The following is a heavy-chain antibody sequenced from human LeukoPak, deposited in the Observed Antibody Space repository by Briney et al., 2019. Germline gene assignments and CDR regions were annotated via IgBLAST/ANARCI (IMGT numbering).Heavy chain of an antibody. CDR3: ALVTRPYYYYYGMDV. Sequence: GGSLRLSCAASGFTFSSYAMHWVRQAPGKGLEWVAVISYDGSNEYYADSVKGRFTISRDNSKNTLYLQMNSLRAEDTAVYYCALVTRPYYYYYGMDVWGQGTTVTVSS. D-gene: IGHD1-14*01. CDR1: GFTFSSYA. V-gene: IGHV3-30*04. J-gene: IGHJ6*02. CDR2: ISYDGSNE.